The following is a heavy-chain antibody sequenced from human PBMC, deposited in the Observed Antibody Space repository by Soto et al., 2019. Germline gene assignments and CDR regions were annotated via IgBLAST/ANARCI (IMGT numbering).Heavy chain of an antibody. CDR1: GGSFSGYY. V-gene: IGHV4-34*01. Sequence: QVQLQQWGAGLLKPSETLSLTCAVYGGSFSGYYWSWIRQPPGKGLEWIGEINHSGSTNYNPSLKSRVTISVDTSKNQFSLKLSSVTAADTAVYYCARPYYGSGSYVHWGQGTLVTVSS. CDR2: INHSGST. CDR3: ARPYYGSGSYVH. J-gene: IGHJ4*02. D-gene: IGHD3-10*01.